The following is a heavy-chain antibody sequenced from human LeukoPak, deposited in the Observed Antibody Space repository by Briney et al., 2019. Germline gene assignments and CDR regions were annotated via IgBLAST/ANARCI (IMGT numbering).Heavy chain of an antibody. Sequence: GGSLRLSCAASGFTFSSYSMNWVRQAPGKGLEWVSSISSSSSYIYYADSVKGRFTISRDNAKNSLYLQMNSLRAEDTALYYCAKDPGYYYDSSGLHYWGQGTLVTVSS. J-gene: IGHJ4*02. CDR3: AKDPGYYYDSSGLHY. CDR1: GFTFSSYS. V-gene: IGHV3-21*04. D-gene: IGHD3-22*01. CDR2: ISSSSSYI.